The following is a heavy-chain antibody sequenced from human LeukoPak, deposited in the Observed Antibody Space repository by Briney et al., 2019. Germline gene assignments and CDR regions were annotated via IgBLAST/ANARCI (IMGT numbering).Heavy chain of an antibody. CDR1: GFTFSSYA. CDR2: ISYDGSNK. CDR3: ARDRVAFLEWLLSD. D-gene: IGHD3-3*02. J-gene: IGHJ4*02. V-gene: IGHV3-30-3*01. Sequence: GGSLRLSCAASGFTFSSYAMHWVRQAPGKGLEWVAVISYDGSNKYYADSVKGRFTISRDNSKNTLYLQMNSLRAEDTAVYYCARDRVAFLEWLLSDWGQGTLVTVSS.